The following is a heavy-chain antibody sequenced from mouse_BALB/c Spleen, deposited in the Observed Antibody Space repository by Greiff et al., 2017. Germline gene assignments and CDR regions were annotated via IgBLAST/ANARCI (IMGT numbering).Heavy chain of an antibody. CDR3: ARSTMIKGFAY. CDR1: GFNIKDYY. Sequence: VQLKESGAELVRPGALVKLSCKASGFNIKDYYMHWVKQRPEQGLEWIGWIDPENGNTIYDPKFQGKASITADTSSNTAYLQLSSLTSEDTAVYYCARSTMIKGFAYWGQGTLVTVSA. CDR2: IDPENGNT. J-gene: IGHJ3*01. V-gene: IGHV14-1*02. D-gene: IGHD2-4*01.